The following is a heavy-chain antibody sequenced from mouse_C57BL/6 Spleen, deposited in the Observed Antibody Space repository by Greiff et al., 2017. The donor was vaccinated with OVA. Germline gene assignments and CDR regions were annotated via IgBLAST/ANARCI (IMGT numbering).Heavy chain of an antibody. CDR3: ARVLGLRGYFDV. CDR1: GYSFTSYY. D-gene: IGHD2-4*01. J-gene: IGHJ1*03. CDR2: VYPGSGNT. V-gene: IGHV1-66*01. Sequence: QVQLQQSGPELVKPGASVKISCKASGYSFTSYYIHWVKQRPGQGLEWIGWVYPGSGNTKYNEKFKGKATLTADTSSSTAYMQLSSLTSEDSAVCYCARVLGLRGYFDVWGTGTTVTVSS.